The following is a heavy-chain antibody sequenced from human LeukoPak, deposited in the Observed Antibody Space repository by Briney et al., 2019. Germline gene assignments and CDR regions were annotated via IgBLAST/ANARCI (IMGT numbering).Heavy chain of an antibody. CDR3: ARRLGSGSWGYFDY. D-gene: IGHD3-10*01. V-gene: IGHV5-51*01. CDR1: GCGFTSYW. Sequence: GAALQISCKGAGCGFTSYWIGWVRQMRGKGLEGMGIIYPAASAPRSSPSFQGQVTISADKSISTAYLQWSSLKASDTAMYYCARRLGSGSWGYFDYWGQGTLVTVSS. J-gene: IGHJ4*02. CDR2: IYPAASAP.